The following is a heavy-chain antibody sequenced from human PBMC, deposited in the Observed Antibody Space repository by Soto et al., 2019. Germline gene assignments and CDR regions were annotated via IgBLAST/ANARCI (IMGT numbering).Heavy chain of an antibody. D-gene: IGHD6-6*01. CDR2: ISAYNGNT. J-gene: IGHJ4*02. CDR1: GYTFPTYG. V-gene: IGHV1-18*01. CDR3: AGADSSSSGFDY. Sequence: QVQLVQSGAEVKKPGASVKVSCKASGYTFPTYGISWVRQAPGQGLEWMGWISAYNGNTNYPQQLQGRVTLTTGTSTTTAYMDVRSLRSDDTSLYFCAGADSSSSGFDYWGQGTLVTVSS.